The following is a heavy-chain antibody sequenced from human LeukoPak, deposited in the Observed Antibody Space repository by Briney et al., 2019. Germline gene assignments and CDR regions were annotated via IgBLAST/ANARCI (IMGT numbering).Heavy chain of an antibody. CDR1: GFTFSSYA. Sequence: GGSLRLSCAASGFTFSSYAMSWVRQAPGKGLEWVSYIDSSASTIYYVDSVKGRFTISRDNAKNSLYLQMNSLRADDTAVYYCARAPYSSGWYQFDYWGQGTLVTVSS. CDR2: IDSSASTI. V-gene: IGHV3-48*03. J-gene: IGHJ4*02. CDR3: ARAPYSSGWYQFDY. D-gene: IGHD6-19*01.